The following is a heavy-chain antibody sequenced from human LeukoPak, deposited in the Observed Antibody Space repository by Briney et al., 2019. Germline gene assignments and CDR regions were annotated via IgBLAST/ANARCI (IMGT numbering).Heavy chain of an antibody. CDR3: ARDPSRGLYYFDH. CDR2: ISGDGVST. CDR1: GLPIADFA. J-gene: IGHJ4*02. Sequence: GGSLRLSCVASGLPIADFAMHWVRQAPGKGLEWVSLISGDGVSTFYADSVKGRFSISRDNSKNSLSLEMNSLRTEDTAMYYCARDPSRGLYYFDHWGQGTLVTVSS. V-gene: IGHV3-43*02. D-gene: IGHD3/OR15-3a*01.